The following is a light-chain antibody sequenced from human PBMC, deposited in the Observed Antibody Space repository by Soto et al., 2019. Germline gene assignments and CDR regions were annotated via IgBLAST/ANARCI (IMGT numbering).Light chain of an antibody. CDR3: QQYNNWPLT. V-gene: IGKV3-15*01. J-gene: IGKJ5*01. Sequence: EIVMTQSPATLSVSPGERATLSCRASQSVNSNLAWYQQKPGQAPRLLIYAASTRATGIPARFSGSGSGTDFTLTISRLEPEDFAVYYCQQYNNWPLTFGQGTRLEIK. CDR2: AAS. CDR1: QSVNSN.